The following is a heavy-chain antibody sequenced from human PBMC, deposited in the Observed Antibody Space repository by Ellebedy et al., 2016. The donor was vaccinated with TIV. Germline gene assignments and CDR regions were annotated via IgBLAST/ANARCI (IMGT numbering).Heavy chain of an antibody. J-gene: IGHJ4*02. CDR2: MNPNSGNT. CDR1: GYTFTSYD. D-gene: IGHD3-3*01. CDR3: ARGRFLEWEYDY. Sequence: ASVKVSXXASGYTFTSYDINWVRQATGQGLEWMGWMNPNSGNTGYAQKFQGRVTMTRNTSISTAYMELSSLRSEDTAVYYCARGRFLEWEYDYWGQGTLVTVSS. V-gene: IGHV1-8*01.